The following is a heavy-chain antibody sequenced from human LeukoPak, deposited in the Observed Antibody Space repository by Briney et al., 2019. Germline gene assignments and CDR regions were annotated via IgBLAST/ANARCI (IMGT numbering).Heavy chain of an antibody. CDR3: AKDLCSTVVTPLCWYFDL. V-gene: IGHV3-30*18. J-gene: IGHJ2*01. D-gene: IGHD4-23*01. Sequence: PGGSLRLSCAASGFIFSYYVMHWVRQAPGKGLEWVAVISYDGSNKYYADSVKGRFTISRDNSKNTLYLQMNSLRAEDTAVYYCAKDLCSTVVTPLCWYFDLWGRGTLVTVSS. CDR1: GFIFSYYV. CDR2: ISYDGSNK.